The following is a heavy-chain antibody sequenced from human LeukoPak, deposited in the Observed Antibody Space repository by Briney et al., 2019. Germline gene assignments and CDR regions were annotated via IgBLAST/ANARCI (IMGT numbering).Heavy chain of an antibody. J-gene: IGHJ6*03. CDR3: ARITDYSSSSYYMDV. CDR1: GGSISSYY. Sequence: SETLSLTCTVSGGSISSYYWSWIRQPAGKGLEWIGRIYTSVSTNYNPSLKSRVTMSVDTSKNRFSLKLSSVTAADTAVYYCARITDYSSSSYYMDVWGKGTTVTVSS. CDR2: IYTSVST. V-gene: IGHV4-4*07. D-gene: IGHD6-6*01.